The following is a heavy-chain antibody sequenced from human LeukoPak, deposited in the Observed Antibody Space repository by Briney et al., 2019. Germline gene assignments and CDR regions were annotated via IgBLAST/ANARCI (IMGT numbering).Heavy chain of an antibody. J-gene: IGHJ5*02. CDR3: ARRIVVVVAATYNWFDP. CDR2: INHSGST. Sequence: PETLSLTCAVYGGSFSGYYWSWIRQPPGKGLEWIGEINHSGSTNYNPSLKSRVTISVDTSKNQFSLKLSSVTAADTAVYYCARRIVVVVAATYNWFDPWGRGTLVTVSS. CDR1: GGSFSGYY. V-gene: IGHV4-34*01. D-gene: IGHD2-15*01.